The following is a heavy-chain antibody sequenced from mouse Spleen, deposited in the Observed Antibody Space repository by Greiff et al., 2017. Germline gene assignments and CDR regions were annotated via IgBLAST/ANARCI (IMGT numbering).Heavy chain of an antibody. CDR2: IYPGDGDT. CDR3: ARMSDYPFDY. CDR1: GYAFSSSW. J-gene: IGHJ2*01. Sequence: VQLQQSGPELVKPGASVKISCKASGYAFSSSWMNWVMQRPGKGLEWIGRIYPGDGDTNYNGKFKGKTTLTADKSSSTAYMQLSSLTSEDSAVYFCARMSDYPFDYWGQGTTLTVSS. D-gene: IGHD2-4*01. V-gene: IGHV1-82*01.